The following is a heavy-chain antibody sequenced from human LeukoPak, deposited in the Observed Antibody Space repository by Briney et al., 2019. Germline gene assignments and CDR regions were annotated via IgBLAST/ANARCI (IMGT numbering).Heavy chain of an antibody. V-gene: IGHV3-30*01. D-gene: IGHD1-26*01. J-gene: IGHJ4*02. CDR1: GFTFNNYA. CDR3: ARSRASTRNYFDY. Sequence: GGSLRLSCAASGFTFNNYAIHWVRQAPGKGLEWVADLSYDGSSKYFADSVKGRFTISRDTSKNTVYLQMNSLRPEDTAVYYCARSRASTRNYFDYWGQGTLVTVSS. CDR2: LSYDGSSK.